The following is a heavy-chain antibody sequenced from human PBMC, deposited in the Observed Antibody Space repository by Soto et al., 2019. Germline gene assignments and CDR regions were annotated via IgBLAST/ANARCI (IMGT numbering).Heavy chain of an antibody. D-gene: IGHD2-8*02. CDR2: ISGTSSTT. V-gene: IGHV3-48*02. J-gene: IGHJ5*02. CDR3: ARGCSTAGCSNWFGP. Sequence: EVQLVESGGGLVHPGGSLRLSCAASGFTFSGYDMHWVRQAPGKGLECISYISGTSSTTYYADSVKGRFTISRDDAKKSLYLQMNGLRDEDTAVYYCARGCSTAGCSNWFGPWGQGTLVTVSS. CDR1: GFTFSGYD.